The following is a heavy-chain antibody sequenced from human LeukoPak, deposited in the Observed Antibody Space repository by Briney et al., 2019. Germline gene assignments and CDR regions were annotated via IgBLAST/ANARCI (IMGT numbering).Heavy chain of an antibody. D-gene: IGHD6-19*01. CDR3: AKYSSGGAGYYYYMDV. CDR1: GFTFSSYA. CDR2: ISGSGGST. J-gene: IGHJ6*03. V-gene: IGHV3-23*01. Sequence: PGGSLRLSCAASGFTFSSYAMSWVRQAPGKGLEWVSAISGSGGSTYYADSVKGRFTISRDNSKNTLYLQMNSLRAEDTAVYYCAKYSSGGAGYYYYMDVWGKGTTVTVSS.